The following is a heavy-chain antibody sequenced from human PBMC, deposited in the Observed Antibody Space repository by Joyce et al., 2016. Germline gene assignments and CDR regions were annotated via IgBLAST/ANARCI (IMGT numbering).Heavy chain of an antibody. Sequence: EVQLVQSGAEVKEPGATVKISCKVSGYTFRDYYIHWVQQAPGKGLEWVGLVDPEDGERKYAEKFRDRVIITADTSTDTAYMELSSLRSEDTAVYYCATDIVVLPTPIVRDYWGQGTLVTVSS. V-gene: IGHV1-69-2*01. D-gene: IGHD2-2*01. CDR1: GYTFRDYY. J-gene: IGHJ4*02. CDR3: ATDIVVLPTPIVRDY. CDR2: VDPEDGER.